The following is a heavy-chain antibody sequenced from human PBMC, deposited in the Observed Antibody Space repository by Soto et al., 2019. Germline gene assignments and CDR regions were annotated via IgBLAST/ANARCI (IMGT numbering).Heavy chain of an antibody. CDR3: ARGIAAAGEVWFDP. J-gene: IGHJ5*02. CDR1: GYTFTSYD. CDR2: MNPNSGNT. Sequence: ASVKVSCKASGYTFTSYDINWVRQATGQGLEWMGWMNPNSGNTGYAQKFQGRVTMTRNTSISTAYMELSSLRSEDTAVYYCARGIAAAGEVWFDPWGQGTLVTVSS. V-gene: IGHV1-8*01. D-gene: IGHD6-13*01.